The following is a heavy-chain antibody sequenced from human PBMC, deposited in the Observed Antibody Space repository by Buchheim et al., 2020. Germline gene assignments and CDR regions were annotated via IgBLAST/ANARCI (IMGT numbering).Heavy chain of an antibody. CDR3: AILNSIAAAEFDY. CDR1: GFTFSSYG. J-gene: IGHJ4*02. V-gene: IGHV3-30*03. CDR2: ISYDGSNK. Sequence: QVQLVESGGGVVQPGRSLRLSCAASGFTFSSYGMHWVRQAPGKGLEWVAVISYDGSNKYYADSVKGRFTISSDNSKNTLYLQMNSLRAEDTAVYYCAILNSIAAAEFDYWGQGTL. D-gene: IGHD6-13*01.